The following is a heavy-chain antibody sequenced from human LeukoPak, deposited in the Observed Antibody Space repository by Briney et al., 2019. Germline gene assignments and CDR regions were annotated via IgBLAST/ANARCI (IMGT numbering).Heavy chain of an antibody. CDR1: GYTFINFG. D-gene: IGHD3-9*01. CDR2: INTYNGDT. CDR3: AREWWGYDVLTGDNWFDP. J-gene: IGHJ5*02. V-gene: IGHV1-18*01. Sequence: ASVKVSCKASGYTFINFGISWVRQAPGQGLEWMGWINTYNGDTNYAQKFQGRVTMTTDTSTSTVYIELRSLTSDDTAAYYCAREWWGYDVLTGDNWFDPWGQGTLVTVSS.